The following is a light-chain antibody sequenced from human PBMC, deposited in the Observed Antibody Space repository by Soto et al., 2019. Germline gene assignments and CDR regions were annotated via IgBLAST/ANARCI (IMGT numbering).Light chain of an antibody. CDR2: AAS. J-gene: IGKJ5*01. V-gene: IGKV1-27*01. Sequence: DIQMSPSPSTLSASVGDRVTITCRASQSISSWLAWYQQKPGKVPKLLIYAASTLQSGVPSRFSGSGSGTDFTLTISSLQPEEVATYYCQKYNSAPITVGQGTRLEIK. CDR1: QSISSW. CDR3: QKYNSAPIT.